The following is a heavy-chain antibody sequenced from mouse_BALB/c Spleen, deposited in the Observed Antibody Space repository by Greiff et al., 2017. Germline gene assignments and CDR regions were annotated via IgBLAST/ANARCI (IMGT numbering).Heavy chain of an antibody. D-gene: IGHD2-3*01. CDR3: ARGFDGYYAYAMDY. V-gene: IGHV1S81*02. CDR2: INPSNGRT. J-gene: IGHJ4*01. Sequence: VQLQQPGAELVKPGASVKLSCKASGYTFTSYWMHWVKQRPGQGLEWIGEINPSNGRTNYNEKFKSKATLTVDKSSSTAYMQLSSLTSEDSAVYYCARGFDGYYAYAMDYWGQGTSVTVSS. CDR1: GYTFTSYW.